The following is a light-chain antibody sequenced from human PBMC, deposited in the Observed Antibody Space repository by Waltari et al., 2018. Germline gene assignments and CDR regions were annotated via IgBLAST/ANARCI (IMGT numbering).Light chain of an antibody. J-gene: IGLJ1*01. CDR1: SSDSGNSNL. CDR3: CSYAGSSTYV. CDR2: AGS. Sequence: QSALTQPASVSGSPGQSITISCTGPSSDSGNSNLSSWYQQHPGKAPKPMISAGSNRPSGVSNRFSGSKSGNTASLTISGLQAEDEADYYCCSYAGSSTYVFGTGTKVTVL. V-gene: IGLV2-23*01.